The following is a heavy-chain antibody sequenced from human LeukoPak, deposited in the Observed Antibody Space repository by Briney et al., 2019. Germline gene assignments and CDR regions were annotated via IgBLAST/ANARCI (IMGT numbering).Heavy chain of an antibody. CDR2: ISYDGGIT. Sequence: GRSLRLSCAASGFTFNRYSMLWVRQAPDKGPEWLAVISYDGGITHYADSVKDRFTISRDNSKNTLFLQLNSLRGDDTAVYYCARDSTYFYDGGSSGPHYFDYWGQGTLVTVSS. V-gene: IGHV3-30*01. CDR1: GFTFNRYS. CDR3: ARDSTYFYDGGSSGPHYFDY. J-gene: IGHJ4*02. D-gene: IGHD3-16*01.